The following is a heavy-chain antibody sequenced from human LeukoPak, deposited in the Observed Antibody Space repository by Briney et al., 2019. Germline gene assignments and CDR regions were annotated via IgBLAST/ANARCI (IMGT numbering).Heavy chain of an antibody. CDR2: ISGSGDST. V-gene: IGHV3-23*01. Sequence: GGSLRLSCAASGFTFSSYWMNWARQAPGKGLEWVSTISGSGDSTYYADSVKGRFTISRDNSRNTLYLQMNSLRAEDTAVYYCAKRYCIRTSCYREIDYWGQGTLVTVSS. CDR3: AKRYCIRTSCYREIDY. J-gene: IGHJ4*02. CDR1: GFTFSSYW. D-gene: IGHD2-2*02.